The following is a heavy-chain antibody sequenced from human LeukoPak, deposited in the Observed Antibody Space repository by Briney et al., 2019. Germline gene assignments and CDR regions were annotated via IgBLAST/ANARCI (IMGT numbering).Heavy chain of an antibody. CDR2: ISAYNGNT. CDR1: GYTFTSYG. V-gene: IGHV1-18*01. D-gene: IGHD2-2*01. Sequence: ASVKVSCKASGYTFTSYGISWVRQAPGQGLEWMGWISAYNGNTNYAQKLQGRVTMTTDTSTSTAYMELRSLRSDDTAVYYCARDIVVVPAVMGGGYYYYGMDVWGQGTTVTVSS. CDR3: ARDIVVVPAVMGGGYYYYGMDV. J-gene: IGHJ6*02.